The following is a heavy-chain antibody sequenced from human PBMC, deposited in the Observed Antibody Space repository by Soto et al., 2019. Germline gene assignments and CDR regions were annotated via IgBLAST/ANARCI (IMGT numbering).Heavy chain of an antibody. Sequence: SVKVSCKASGGTFSSYAISWVRQAPGQGLEWMGGIIPIFGTANYAHKFQGRVTITADKSTSTAYMELSSLRSEDTAVYYCAREEYSSGSDYYYYYGMDVWGQGTTVTVSS. V-gene: IGHV1-69*06. CDR1: GGTFSSYA. D-gene: IGHD3-22*01. CDR3: AREEYSSGSDYYYYYGMDV. J-gene: IGHJ6*02. CDR2: IIPIFGTA.